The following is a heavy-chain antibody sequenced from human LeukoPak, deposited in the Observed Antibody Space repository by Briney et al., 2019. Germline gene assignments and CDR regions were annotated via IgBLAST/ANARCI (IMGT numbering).Heavy chain of an antibody. CDR2: IYDSGKT. Sequence: PGGSLRLSCAASGYTVSSNYMSWVRQAPGKGREWVAVIYDSGKTYYADSVKGGFTSSRDSSKNTLYRQMNHPRVADTAVYHCATNSSSGWSSPYWGQGTLVTVSS. V-gene: IGHV3-53*01. CDR1: GYTVSSNY. J-gene: IGHJ1*01. CDR3: ATNSSSGWSSPY. D-gene: IGHD6-19*01.